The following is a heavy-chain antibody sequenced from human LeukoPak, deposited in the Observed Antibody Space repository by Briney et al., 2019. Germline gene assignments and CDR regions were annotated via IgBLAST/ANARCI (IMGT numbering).Heavy chain of an antibody. CDR1: GFTFSTYA. CDR3: VKDWGPVAATLS. V-gene: IGHV3-30*18. J-gene: IGHJ5*02. D-gene: IGHD2-15*01. CDR2: MSHDGSHK. Sequence: GRSLRLSCAASGFTFSTYAMHWVRQAPGKGLEWVAVMSHDGSHKYYTDSVKGRFTISRDNSKNTLYLQLNSLRAEDTAVYYCVKDWGPVAATLSWGQGALVTVSS.